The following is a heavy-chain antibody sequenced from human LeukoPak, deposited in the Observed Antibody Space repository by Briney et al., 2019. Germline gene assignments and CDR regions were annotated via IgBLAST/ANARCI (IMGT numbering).Heavy chain of an antibody. CDR1: GVSITTGTYY. V-gene: IGHV4-39*01. CDR2: IYYSGST. D-gene: IGHD1-26*01. J-gene: IGHJ4*02. Sequence: SETLSLTCTVSGVSITTGTYYWAWIRQPPGKGLEWSGSIYYSGSTFYNPSLKSRVAISVDMSNNQFSLRLSSVTAADTAVYYCASPSKWELSDLDYWGQGTLVTVSS. CDR3: ASPSKWELSDLDY.